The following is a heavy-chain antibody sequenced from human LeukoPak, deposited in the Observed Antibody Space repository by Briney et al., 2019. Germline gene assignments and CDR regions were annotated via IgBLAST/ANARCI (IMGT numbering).Heavy chain of an antibody. Sequence: SETLSLTCTVSGGSISSSSYYWGWIRQPPGKGLEWIGSIYYSGSTHYNPSLKSRVTISVDTSKNQFSLKLSSVTAADTAVYYCARGGSSGWPLGANDAFDIWGQGTMVTVSS. J-gene: IGHJ3*02. D-gene: IGHD6-19*01. V-gene: IGHV4-39*07. CDR1: GGSISSSSYY. CDR3: ARGGSSGWPLGANDAFDI. CDR2: IYYSGST.